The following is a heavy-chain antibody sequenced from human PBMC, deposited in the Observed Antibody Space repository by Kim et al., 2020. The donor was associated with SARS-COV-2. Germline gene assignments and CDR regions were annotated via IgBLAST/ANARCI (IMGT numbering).Heavy chain of an antibody. Sequence: YNPSLTGRVTLSIDPSKNQFSLKLSSVTAADTAVYYCARVNGPKLATIDYWGQGTLVTVSS. J-gene: IGHJ4*02. V-gene: IGHV4-31*02. CDR3: ARVNGPKLATIDY. D-gene: IGHD5-12*01.